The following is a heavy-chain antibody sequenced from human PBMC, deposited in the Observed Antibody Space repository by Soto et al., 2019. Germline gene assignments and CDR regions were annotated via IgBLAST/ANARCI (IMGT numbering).Heavy chain of an antibody. V-gene: IGHV4-31*03. CDR1: GDSISSGGYY. Sequence: QVQLQESGPGLVKPSQTLSLTCTVSGDSISSGGYYWSWIRQHPGKGLEWIGYIYYSGSTYYNPSLKSRVTMSVDTSKNQFSLKLSSVTAADTAVYYCARGADTVVVTTRWFDPWGQGSLVTVSS. CDR3: ARGADTVVVTTRWFDP. J-gene: IGHJ5*02. CDR2: IYYSGST. D-gene: IGHD5-18*01.